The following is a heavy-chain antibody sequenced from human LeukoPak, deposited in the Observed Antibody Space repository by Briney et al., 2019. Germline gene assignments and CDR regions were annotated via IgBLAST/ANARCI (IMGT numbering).Heavy chain of an antibody. CDR2: IYPGDSDT. D-gene: IGHD5-18*01. V-gene: IGHV5-51*01. CDR1: GYPFTNSW. J-gene: IGHJ4*02. CDR3: AIRAYSYEYFDF. Sequence: GESLQISCQGSGYPFTNSWIGWVRPTPGKGLEWMGSIYPGDSDTRYNPSFQGQVTISVDKSISTAYLQWSSLQASNAAMYYCAIRAYSYEYFDFWGQGTLATVSS.